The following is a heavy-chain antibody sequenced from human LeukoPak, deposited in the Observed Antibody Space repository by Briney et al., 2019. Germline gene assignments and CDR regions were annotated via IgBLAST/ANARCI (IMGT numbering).Heavy chain of an antibody. CDR2: INHSGST. J-gene: IGHJ6*04. V-gene: IGHV4-34*01. D-gene: IGHD2-2*01. CDR3: ARDCSSTSCYFYYYGMDV. CDR1: GGSFSGYY. Sequence: SETLSLTCAVYGGSFSGYYWSWIRKPPGKGLEWIGEINHSGSTNYNPSLKSRVTISVDTSKNQFSLKLSSVTAADTAVYYCARDCSSTSCYFYYYGMDVWGKGTTVTVSS.